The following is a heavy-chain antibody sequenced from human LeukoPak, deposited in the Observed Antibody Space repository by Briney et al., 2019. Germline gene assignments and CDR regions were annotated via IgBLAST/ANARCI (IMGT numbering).Heavy chain of an antibody. CDR1: GYSFTSYW. Sequence: GESLKISCKGSGYSFTSYWIGWVRQMPGKGLEWMGIIYPGDSDTRYSPPFQGQVTVSADKSINTVYLQWGSLKASDTAVYYCARHFYDTSTYYSSFDFWGQGTLVTVSS. CDR2: IYPGDSDT. J-gene: IGHJ4*02. D-gene: IGHD2/OR15-2a*01. CDR3: ARHFYDTSTYYSSFDF. V-gene: IGHV5-51*01.